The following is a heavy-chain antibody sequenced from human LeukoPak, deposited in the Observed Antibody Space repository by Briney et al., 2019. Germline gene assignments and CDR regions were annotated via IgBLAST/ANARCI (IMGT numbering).Heavy chain of an antibody. J-gene: IGHJ4*02. CDR1: GFTFSSYA. Sequence: GGSLRLSCAASGFTFSSYAMSWVRQAPGKGLDWVSAISGSGGSTSYADSVKGRFTISRDNSRNTLYLQMNSLRAEDTAVYYCARPLSYYYDSSGLIGYWGQGTLVTVSS. CDR3: ARPLSYYYDSSGLIGY. CDR2: ISGSGGST. D-gene: IGHD3-22*01. V-gene: IGHV3-23*01.